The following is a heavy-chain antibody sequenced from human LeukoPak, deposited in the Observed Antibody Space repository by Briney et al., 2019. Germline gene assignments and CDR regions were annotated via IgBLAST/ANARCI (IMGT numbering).Heavy chain of an antibody. CDR2: INWSGGST. CDR1: GFAFAEHG. D-gene: IGHD2-2*01. Sequence: GGSLRLSCTASGFAFAEHGMSWVRQVPEKGLEWVSGINWSGGSTGYADPLRGRFTISRDNAKNSLYLQMDSLRAEDTALYYCARAPITSPFYFDYWGQGTLVTVSS. CDR3: ARAPITSPFYFDY. J-gene: IGHJ4*02. V-gene: IGHV3-20*04.